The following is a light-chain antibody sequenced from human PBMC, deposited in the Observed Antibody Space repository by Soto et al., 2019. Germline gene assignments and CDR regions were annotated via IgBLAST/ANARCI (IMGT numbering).Light chain of an antibody. J-gene: IGKJ1*01. CDR3: QQDNSYLT. CDR1: QSISSW. V-gene: IGKV1-5*01. Sequence: DIQMTQSPSTLSASVGDRVTITCRASQSISSWLAWYQQKPGKAPKLLIYDASSLESGVPSRFSGSGSGTEFTPTISSLQPDDFATYYCQQDNSYLTFGQGTKVEIK. CDR2: DAS.